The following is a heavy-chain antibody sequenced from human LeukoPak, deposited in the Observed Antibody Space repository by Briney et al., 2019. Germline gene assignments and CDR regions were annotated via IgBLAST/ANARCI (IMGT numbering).Heavy chain of an antibody. CDR1: GGSISSGGYY. J-gene: IGHJ4*02. CDR3: ARGLWSGYDIDY. V-gene: IGHV4-39*07. D-gene: IGHD5-12*01. Sequence: SETLSLTCTVSGGSISSGGYYWSWIRQPPGRGLEWIGEINHSGSTNYNPSLKSRVTISVDTSKNQFSLKLSSVTAADTAVYYCARGLWSGYDIDYWGQGTLVTVSS. CDR2: INHSGST.